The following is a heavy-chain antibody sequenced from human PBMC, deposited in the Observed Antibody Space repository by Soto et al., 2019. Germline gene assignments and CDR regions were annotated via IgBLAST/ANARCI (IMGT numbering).Heavy chain of an antibody. J-gene: IGHJ4*02. Sequence: QVQLVQSGAEVKKPGASVKVSCKASGYTFTSYGISWVRQAPGQGLEWMGWISAYNGNTKYAQKLQGRVTMTTDTAPSTDYMELRSLRSDDTAVYYCARDLGQQLFDYWGQGTLVTVSS. CDR3: ARDLGQQLFDY. CDR2: ISAYNGNT. V-gene: IGHV1-18*01. CDR1: GYTFTSYG. D-gene: IGHD6-13*01.